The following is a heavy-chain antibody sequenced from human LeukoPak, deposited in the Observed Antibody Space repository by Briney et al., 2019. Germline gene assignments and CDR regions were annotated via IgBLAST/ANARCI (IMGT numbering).Heavy chain of an antibody. CDR1: GYTFTGYY. CDR3: ARDRITMVRGVYNWFDP. D-gene: IGHD3-10*01. J-gene: IGHJ5*02. CDR2: INPDSGGT. V-gene: IGHV1-2*06. Sequence: GASVKVSCKASGYTFTGYYIHWVRQAPGQGLEWMGRINPDSGGTNYAQKFQGRVTMTRDTSISTAYMELSRLRSDDTAVYYCARDRITMVRGVYNWFDPWGQGTLVTVSS.